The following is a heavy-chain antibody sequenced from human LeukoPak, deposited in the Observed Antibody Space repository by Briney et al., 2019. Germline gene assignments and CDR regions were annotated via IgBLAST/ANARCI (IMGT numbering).Heavy chain of an antibody. CDR1: GGSFSGYY. J-gene: IGHJ4*02. CDR3: ARGLLGYDFWSGYSAIYFDY. D-gene: IGHD3-3*01. CDR2: INHSGST. V-gene: IGHV4-34*01. Sequence: PSETLSLTCAVYGGSFSGYYWSWIRQPPGKGLEWIGEINHSGSTNYNPSLKSRVTISADTSKNQFSLKLSSVTAADTAVYYCARGLLGYDFWSGYSAIYFDYWGQGTLVTVSS.